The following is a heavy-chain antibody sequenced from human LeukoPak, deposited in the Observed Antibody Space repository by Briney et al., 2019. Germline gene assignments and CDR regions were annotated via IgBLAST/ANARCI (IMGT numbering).Heavy chain of an antibody. CDR3: ARDKAVVVPAYFDY. J-gene: IGHJ4*02. CDR1: GFTFSSYA. V-gene: IGHV3-30*04. CDR2: ISYDGSNK. Sequence: GGSLRLSCAASGFTFSSYAMHWVRQAPGKGLEWVAVISYDGSNKYYADSVKGRFTISRDNSKNTLYLQMNSLRAEDTAVYYYARDKAVVVPAYFDYWGQGTLVTVSS. D-gene: IGHD2-2*01.